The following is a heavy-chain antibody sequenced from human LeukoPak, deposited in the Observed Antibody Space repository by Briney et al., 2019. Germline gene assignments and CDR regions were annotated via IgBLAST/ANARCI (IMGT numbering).Heavy chain of an antibody. Sequence: ASVMVSCKASGYTFTGYYMHWVRQAPGQGLEWMGWINPNSGGTNYAQKFQGRVTMTRDTSISTAYMELSRLRSDDTAVYYCARGSSGWYKNVDYWGQGTLVTVSS. J-gene: IGHJ4*02. CDR1: GYTFTGYY. V-gene: IGHV1-2*02. CDR3: ARGSSGWYKNVDY. CDR2: INPNSGGT. D-gene: IGHD6-19*01.